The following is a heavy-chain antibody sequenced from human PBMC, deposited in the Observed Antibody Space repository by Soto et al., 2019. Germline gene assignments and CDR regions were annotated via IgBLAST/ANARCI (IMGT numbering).Heavy chain of an antibody. D-gene: IGHD5-18*01. V-gene: IGHV3-7*05. J-gene: IGHJ3*02. CDR3: ARVERIQLRFRPFDI. CDR1: GFTFSSYW. CDR2: VKQDGSEE. Sequence: GGSLRLSCAASGFTFSSYWMSWVRQAPGKGLEWVANVKQDGSEEYYVDSVKGRFTISRDNAKNSLYLQMYNLRAEDTAVYYCARVERIQLRFRPFDIWGQGTMVTVSS.